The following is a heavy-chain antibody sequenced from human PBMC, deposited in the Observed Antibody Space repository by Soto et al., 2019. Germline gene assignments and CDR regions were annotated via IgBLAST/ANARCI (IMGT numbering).Heavy chain of an antibody. CDR1: GYTFTSYG. J-gene: IGHJ5*02. CDR2: ISAYNGNT. Sequence: ASVKVSFKASGYTFTSYGISWVRQAPGQGLEWMGWISAYNGNTNYAQKLQGRVTMTTDTSTSTAYMELRSLRSDDTAVYYCAKSTIFGVVPSFDPWGQGTLVTVSS. CDR3: AKSTIFGVVPSFDP. V-gene: IGHV1-18*01. D-gene: IGHD3-3*01.